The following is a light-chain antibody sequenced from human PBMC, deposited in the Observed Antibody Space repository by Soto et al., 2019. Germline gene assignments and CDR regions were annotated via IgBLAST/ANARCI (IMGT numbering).Light chain of an antibody. Sequence: QSALTQPPSASGSPGQSVTISCTGTSSDVCGCKFVPWYQQYPGKAPQLIIYGVNKRPSGVPDRFSGSKSGNTASLTVSGLQAEDEADYYCSSCAGSNNPYVFGTGTKVTVL. V-gene: IGLV2-8*01. CDR1: SSDVCGCKF. J-gene: IGLJ1*01. CDR2: GVN. CDR3: SSCAGSNNPYV.